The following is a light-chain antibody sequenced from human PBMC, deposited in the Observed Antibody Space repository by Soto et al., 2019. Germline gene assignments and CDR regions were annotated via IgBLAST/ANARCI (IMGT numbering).Light chain of an antibody. CDR2: RAS. CDR1: QSVSNW. CDR3: QQYNGYRWT. V-gene: IGKV1-5*03. J-gene: IGKJ1*01. Sequence: DIQMPQSTSPLSASLGDRVTITCRASQSVSNWLAWYQQKPGKAPKILIYRASSLESGVPSRFSGSGSGTEFTLTISSLRPDDFATYYCQQYNGYRWTFGRGTKVDNK.